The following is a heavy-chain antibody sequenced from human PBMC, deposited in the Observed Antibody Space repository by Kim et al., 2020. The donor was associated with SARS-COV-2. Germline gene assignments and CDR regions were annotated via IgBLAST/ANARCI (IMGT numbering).Heavy chain of an antibody. CDR3: AKGYSSSWYRWGAVDY. J-gene: IGHJ4*02. Sequence: GGSLRLSCAASGFTFDDYAMHWVRQAPGKGREWVSGISWNSGSIGYADSVKGRFTISRDNAKNSLYLQMNSLRAEDTALYYCAKGYSSSWYRWGAVDYWGQGTLVTVSS. V-gene: IGHV3-9*01. D-gene: IGHD6-13*01. CDR2: ISWNSGSI. CDR1: GFTFDDYA.